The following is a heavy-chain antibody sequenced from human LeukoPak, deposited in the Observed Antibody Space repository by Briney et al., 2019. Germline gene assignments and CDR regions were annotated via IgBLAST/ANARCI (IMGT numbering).Heavy chain of an antibody. J-gene: IGHJ5*02. CDR2: MYSSGST. CDR1: GGSISNYY. V-gene: IGHV4-4*07. D-gene: IGHD1/OR15-1a*01. CDR3: ARDSDKQPNWFDP. Sequence: ALETLSLTCTVSGGSISNYYWSCIRQPAGKGLEWIGRMYSSGSTNYNPSLKSRVTMLADTSKNQLSLKLTSATAADTAVYYCARDSDKQPNWFDPWGQGTLVTVSS.